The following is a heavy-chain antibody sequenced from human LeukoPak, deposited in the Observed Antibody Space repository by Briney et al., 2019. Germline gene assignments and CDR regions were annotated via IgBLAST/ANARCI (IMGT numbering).Heavy chain of an antibody. CDR3: ARGRFGIT. CDR2: ISSSGSTV. Sequence: PGGSLRLSCAASGFTFSGFEMTWVRQAPGKGLEWVSYISSSGSTVYFADFVKGRFTISRDNAKNSLFLQMNSLRADDTAIYYCARGRFGITWGQGTLVTVSS. D-gene: IGHD3-16*01. CDR1: GFTFSGFE. V-gene: IGHV3-48*03. J-gene: IGHJ4*02.